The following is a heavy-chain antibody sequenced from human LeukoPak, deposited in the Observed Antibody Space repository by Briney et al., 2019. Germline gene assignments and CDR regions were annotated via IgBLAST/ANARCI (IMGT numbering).Heavy chain of an antibody. J-gene: IGHJ5*02. D-gene: IGHD3-9*01. V-gene: IGHV3-30-3*01. Sequence: GGSLRLSCAASGFTFSSYAMHWVRQTPGKGLEWVAIISYDGSNKFYADSVKGRFTISRDNSKNTLYLQMNSLRAEDTAVYYCARDPLKYYDILTGYNWFDPWGQGTLVTVSS. CDR2: ISYDGSNK. CDR1: GFTFSSYA. CDR3: ARDPLKYYDILTGYNWFDP.